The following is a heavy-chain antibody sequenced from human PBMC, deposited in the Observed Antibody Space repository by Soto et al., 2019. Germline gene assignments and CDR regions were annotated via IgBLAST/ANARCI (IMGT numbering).Heavy chain of an antibody. CDR3: ARVARVTATTVVNAFDV. V-gene: IGHV4-34*01. Sequence: QVQLQQWGAGLLKPSETLYLTCAVYGGFVSSGSYYWSWIRQPPGKGLEWIGEMSHSGGTHFNPSLKRRASISVDMSKPQCSLKECPATGADTALYYGARVARVTATTVVNAFDVWGPGAMVTVSS. D-gene: IGHD1-1*01. CDR1: GGFVSSGSYY. J-gene: IGHJ3*01. CDR2: MSHSGGT.